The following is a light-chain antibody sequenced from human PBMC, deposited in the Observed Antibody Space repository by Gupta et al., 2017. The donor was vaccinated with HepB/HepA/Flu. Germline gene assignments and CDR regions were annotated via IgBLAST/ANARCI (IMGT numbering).Light chain of an antibody. CDR1: SSDVGGYNH. J-gene: IGLJ3*02. CDR3: SSYTSSSTPWV. CDR2: DVS. V-gene: IGLV2-14*01. Sequence: QSALTQPASGSGSPGQSITIYCTGTSSDVGGYNHVSWYQQHPGKAPKLMIYDVSNRPSGVSNRFSGSKSGNTASLTISGLQAEDEADYYCSSYTSSSTPWVFGGGTKLTVL.